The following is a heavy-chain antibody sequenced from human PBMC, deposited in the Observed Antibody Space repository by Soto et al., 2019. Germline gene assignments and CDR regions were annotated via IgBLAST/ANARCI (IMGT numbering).Heavy chain of an antibody. CDR2: INSDGSSR. V-gene: IGHV3-74*01. Sequence: GGSLSVWCGAAGFTFTNYGMRWVSPAPGRGLVWVSRINSDGSSRFYADSVKGRFTISRDNAENTVYLQMNSLRAEDTAVYYCARGVRNYYGMDVWGQGTTVTVSS. CDR3: ARGVRNYYGMDV. J-gene: IGHJ6*02. CDR1: GFTFTNYG.